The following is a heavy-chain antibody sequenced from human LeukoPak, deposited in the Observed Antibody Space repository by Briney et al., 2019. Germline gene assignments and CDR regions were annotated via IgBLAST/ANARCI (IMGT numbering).Heavy chain of an antibody. CDR1: GFTFSSYS. V-gene: IGHV3-48*04. J-gene: IGHJ4*02. CDR3: ARDGSPSVYYFDY. CDR2: ISSSSSTI. Sequence: GGSLRLSCAASGFTFSSYSMNWVRQAPGKGLEWVSYISSSSSTIYYADSVKGRFTISRDNAKNSLYLQMNSLRAEDTAIYYCARDGSPSVYYFDYWGQGSLVTVSS. D-gene: IGHD1-26*01.